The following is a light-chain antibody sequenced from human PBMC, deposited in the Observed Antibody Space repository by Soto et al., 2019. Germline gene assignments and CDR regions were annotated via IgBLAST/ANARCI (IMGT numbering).Light chain of an antibody. CDR3: QQYNIWPLT. J-gene: IGKJ4*01. V-gene: IGKV3-15*01. CDR2: GAS. Sequence: EIVMAQAPSTLSVSPGERATLSCRASQSVSTNLAWYQQKPGQPPRLLIYGASTRAPGVPARFSGSGSGTEVTLTISSLQSEDFAVYYCQQYNIWPLTFGGGTKVAI. CDR1: QSVSTN.